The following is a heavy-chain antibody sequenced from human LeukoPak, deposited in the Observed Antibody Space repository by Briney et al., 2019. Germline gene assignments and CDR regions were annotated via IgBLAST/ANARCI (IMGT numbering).Heavy chain of an antibody. Sequence: GGSLRLSCAASGFTFDDYGVSWVRQAPGKGLEWVSGINWNGGSTGYADSVKGRFTISRDNAKNSLYLQMNSLRAEDTALYYCAREGHIAVAANSDYWGQGTLVTVPS. J-gene: IGHJ4*02. CDR3: AREGHIAVAANSDY. D-gene: IGHD6-19*01. CDR1: GFTFDDYG. CDR2: INWNGGST. V-gene: IGHV3-20*04.